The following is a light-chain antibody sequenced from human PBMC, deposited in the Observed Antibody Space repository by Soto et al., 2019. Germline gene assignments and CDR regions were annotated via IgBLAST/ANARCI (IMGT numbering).Light chain of an antibody. CDR1: QSVSSSY. J-gene: IGKJ1*01. Sequence: EIVLTQSPGTLSLSPGERATLSCRASQSVSSSYLAWYQQKPGQAPRLLIYGASSRATGIPDRFSGSGSGTDFTLTITRLEAEDFAMYYCQRYDSLRTFGQGTKVDIK. CDR3: QRYDSLRT. V-gene: IGKV3-20*01. CDR2: GAS.